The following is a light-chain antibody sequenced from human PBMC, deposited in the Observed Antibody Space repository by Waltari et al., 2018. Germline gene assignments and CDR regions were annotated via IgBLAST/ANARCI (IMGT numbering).Light chain of an antibody. V-gene: IGKV3-15*01. CDR1: QSIATN. J-gene: IGKJ5*01. Sequence: VMTPSPDTLSVSQGGRATLSCRASQSIATNLAWYQQRRGQAPRLLIFDASTRATSISGRFSGSGSGTEFTLTISSLQSDDSAVYYCQQYNRWPPITFGQGTRLEIK. CDR2: DAS. CDR3: QQYNRWPPIT.